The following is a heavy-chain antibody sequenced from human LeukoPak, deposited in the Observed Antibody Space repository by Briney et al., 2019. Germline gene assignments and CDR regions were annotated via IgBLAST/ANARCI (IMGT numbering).Heavy chain of an antibody. CDR1: GFTCNYA. V-gene: IGHV3-9*01. CDR3: AKDMNEQPTGGYFDY. CDR2: ISWNSGSI. D-gene: IGHD6-13*01. Sequence: LRLSCAASGFTCNYAMHWVRQAPGKGLEWVSGISWNSGSIGYADSVKGRFTISRDNAKNSLYLQMNSLRAEDTALYYCAKDMNEQPTGGYFDYWGQGTLVTVSS. J-gene: IGHJ4*02.